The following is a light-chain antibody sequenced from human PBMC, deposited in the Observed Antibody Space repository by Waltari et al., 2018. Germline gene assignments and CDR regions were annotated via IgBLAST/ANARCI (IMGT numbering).Light chain of an antibody. Sequence: SPGLTQPPSMSVSPGQPAIITCSGDELADKYIYWFQQKSGQAPVVVIRRNTGRPSWIPERFSASDSGTTGTLVISGVQAEDEADYYCQSADDSGNHVLFGGGTRLTVL. J-gene: IGLJ2*01. CDR1: ELADKY. CDR2: RNT. V-gene: IGLV3-25*03. CDR3: QSADDSGNHVL.